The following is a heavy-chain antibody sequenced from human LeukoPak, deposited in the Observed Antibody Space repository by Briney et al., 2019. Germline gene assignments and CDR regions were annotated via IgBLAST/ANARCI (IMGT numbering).Heavy chain of an antibody. Sequence: GESLKISCKGSGYSFTSYWIGWVRQMPGKGLEWMGIIYPGDSDTRYSPSFQGQVTISADKSISTAYLQWSSLKASDTAMYYCAGLAFSYCSGGACSRFDYWGHGTLVTVSS. J-gene: IGHJ4*01. CDR3: AGLAFSYCSGGACSRFDY. CDR1: GYSFTSYW. V-gene: IGHV5-51*01. D-gene: IGHD2-15*01. CDR2: IYPGDSDT.